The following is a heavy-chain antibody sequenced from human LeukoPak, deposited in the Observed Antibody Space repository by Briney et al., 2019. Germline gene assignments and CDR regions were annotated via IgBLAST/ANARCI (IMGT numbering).Heavy chain of an antibody. D-gene: IGHD2-15*01. J-gene: IGHJ4*02. V-gene: IGHV3-66*01. Sequence: QPGGSLRLSCAASGFTVSNNYMSWVRQAPGKGLEWVSDIYSGGTTYYADSVKGRFTISRDNSKNTLYLLMNSLRAEDTAVYYCARWGYCSGRNCYGYFDYWGQGTLVTVSS. CDR3: ARWGYCSGRNCYGYFDY. CDR1: GFTVSNNY. CDR2: IYSGGTT.